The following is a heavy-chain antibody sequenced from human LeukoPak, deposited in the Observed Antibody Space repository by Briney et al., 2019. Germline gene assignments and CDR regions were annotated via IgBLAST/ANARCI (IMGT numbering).Heavy chain of an antibody. J-gene: IGHJ6*02. CDR3: ARAPASYGSGNDYSNDYGMGV. CDR2: INPNSGGT. D-gene: IGHD3-10*01. CDR1: GYTFTGYY. V-gene: IGHV1-2*02. Sequence: GASVKVSCKASGYTFTGYYMHWVRQAPGQGLEWMGLINPNSGGTNYAQKFQGRVSMTRDTSISTAYMELSSLRPEDTAVYYCARAPASYGSGNDYSNDYGMGVWGQGTTLTVTS.